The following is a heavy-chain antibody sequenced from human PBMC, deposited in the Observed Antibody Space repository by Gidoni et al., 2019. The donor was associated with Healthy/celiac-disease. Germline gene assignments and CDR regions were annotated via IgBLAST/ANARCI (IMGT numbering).Heavy chain of an antibody. D-gene: IGHD3-22*01. CDR2: IIPIFGTA. CDR3: ARDGGVPRDYYDSSGYYYFLDY. Sequence: QVQLVQSGAEVKKPGSSVKVSCKASGGTFSSYAISSVRQAPGQGLEWMGGIIPIFGTANYAQKFQGRVTITADESTSTAYMELSSLRSEDTAVYYCARDGGVPRDYYDSSGYYYFLDYWGQGTLVTVSS. J-gene: IGHJ4*02. V-gene: IGHV1-69*01. CDR1: GGTFSSYA.